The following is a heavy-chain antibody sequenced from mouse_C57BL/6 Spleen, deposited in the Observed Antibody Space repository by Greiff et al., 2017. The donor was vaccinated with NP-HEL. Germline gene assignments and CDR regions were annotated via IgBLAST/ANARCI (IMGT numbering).Heavy chain of an antibody. CDR3: ARHGNYVGGAMDY. Sequence: QVQLQQPGAELVKPGASVKMSCKASGYTFTSYWITWVKQRPGQGLEWIGDIYPGSGSTNYNEKFKSKATLTVDTSSSTAYMQLSSLTSEDSAVYYCARHGNYVGGAMDYWGQGTSVTVSS. D-gene: IGHD2-1*01. CDR1: GYTFTSYW. J-gene: IGHJ4*01. CDR2: IYPGSGST. V-gene: IGHV1-55*01.